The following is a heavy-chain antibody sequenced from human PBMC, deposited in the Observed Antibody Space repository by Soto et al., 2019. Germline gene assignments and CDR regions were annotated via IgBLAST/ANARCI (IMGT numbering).Heavy chain of an antibody. CDR1: GYSFTSYW. CDR3: ARQKHNVAKVDFDY. V-gene: IGHV5-10-1*01. Sequence: PGESLKISCKGPGYSFTSYWISWVRQMPGKGLEWMGRIDPRDSYTNYSPSCQGHVTISADKSISTADLQWSSLKASDTAMYYCARQKHNVAKVDFDYWGQGTLVTVSS. J-gene: IGHJ4*02. CDR2: IDPRDSYT. D-gene: IGHD5-12*01.